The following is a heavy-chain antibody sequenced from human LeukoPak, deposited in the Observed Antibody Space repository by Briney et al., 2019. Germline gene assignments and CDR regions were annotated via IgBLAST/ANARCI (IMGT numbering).Heavy chain of an antibody. CDR1: GGSFSGYS. CDR3: ARDLGYCSSTSCYRVGNWFDP. Sequence: KPSETLSLTCAVYGGSFSGYSWNWIRQPPVKGLEWIGEINHSGGTNYNPSLKSRVTVSVDTSKKQFSLKLSSVTAADTAVYYCARDLGYCSSTSCYRVGNWFDPWGQGTLVTVSS. J-gene: IGHJ5*02. CDR2: INHSGGT. D-gene: IGHD2-2*02. V-gene: IGHV4-34*01.